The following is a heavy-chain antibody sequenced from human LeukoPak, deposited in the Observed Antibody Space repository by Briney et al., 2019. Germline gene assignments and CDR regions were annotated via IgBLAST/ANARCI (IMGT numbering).Heavy chain of an antibody. CDR1: GASMSSYY. CDR3: ARGGEAGLAD. Sequence: SETLSLTCTVSGASMSSYYWTWIRQPPGKGLEWNGYIYSSGSTNSNPSLKSRVTISVDTSKNQFSLNLSSVTAADTAVYYCARGGEAGLADWGQGTLVTVSS. J-gene: IGHJ4*02. CDR2: IYSSGST. D-gene: IGHD4-17*01. V-gene: IGHV4-59*01.